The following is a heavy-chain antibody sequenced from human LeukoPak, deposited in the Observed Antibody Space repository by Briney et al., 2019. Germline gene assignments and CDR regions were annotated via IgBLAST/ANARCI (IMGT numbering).Heavy chain of an antibody. J-gene: IGHJ4*02. D-gene: IGHD6-13*01. CDR1: GGSFSGYY. CDR3: ARGSSWYGIDY. V-gene: IGHV4-34*01. Sequence: SETLSLTCAVCGGSFSGYYWSWIRQPPGKGLEWIGEINHSGSTNYNPSLKSRVTISVDTSKNQFSLKLSSVTAADTAVYYCARGSSWYGIDYWGQGTLVTVSS. CDR2: INHSGST.